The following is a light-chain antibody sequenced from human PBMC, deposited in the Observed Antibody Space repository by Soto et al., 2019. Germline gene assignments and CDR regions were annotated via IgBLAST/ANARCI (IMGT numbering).Light chain of an antibody. CDR3: QQYDNSVYT. CDR2: GTS. V-gene: IGKV3-20*01. Sequence: EIVLTQSPGTLSLSPGERATLSCRTSQTVASPDLAWYQQRVGQAPRLLMYGTSTRATGVPDRVSGSGSGTDFTLTINRLEPEDSAVYYCQQYDNSVYTIGQGTKLEIK. J-gene: IGKJ2*01. CDR1: QTVASPD.